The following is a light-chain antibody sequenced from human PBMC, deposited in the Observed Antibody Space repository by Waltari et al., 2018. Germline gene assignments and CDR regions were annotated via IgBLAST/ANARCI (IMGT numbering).Light chain of an antibody. CDR1: QTISDW. J-gene: IGKJ2*01. CDR3: QQFNSFSRT. Sequence: DIQMTQSPSTLSASVGDRVTITCRASQTISDWLAWYQQKPGKAPKLLIYQASSLESGVPSRFSGSGSGTAFTLTINSLQPDDSATYYCQQFNSFSRTFGQGTKLEI. V-gene: IGKV1-5*03. CDR2: QAS.